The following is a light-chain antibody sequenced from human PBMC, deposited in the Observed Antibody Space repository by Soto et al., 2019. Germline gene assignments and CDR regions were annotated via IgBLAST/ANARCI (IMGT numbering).Light chain of an antibody. CDR3: QQYDRFPYT. CDR1: QSINSW. V-gene: IGKV1-5*03. CDR2: KAS. Sequence: DIQMTQSPSTLSASIGDTVIITCRASQSINSWLAWYQQKPGKAPNLLIHKASTLESGVPSRFSGSEAGTEFTLTISSLQPDDFATFYCQQYDRFPYTFGQGTKLELK. J-gene: IGKJ2*01.